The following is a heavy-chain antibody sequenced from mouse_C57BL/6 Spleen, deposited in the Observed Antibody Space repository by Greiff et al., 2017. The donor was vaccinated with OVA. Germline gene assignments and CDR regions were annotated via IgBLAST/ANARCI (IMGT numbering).Heavy chain of an antibody. V-gene: IGHV1-55*01. CDR2: IYPGSGST. J-gene: IGHJ2*01. CDR3: AREEIYGNYVGY. CDR1: GYTFTSYW. Sequence: QVQLQQPGAELVKPGASVKMSCKASGYTFTSYWITWVKQRPGQGLEWIGDIYPGSGSTNYNEKFKSKATLTVDTSSSTAYMQLSSLTSEDSAVYYCAREEIYGNYVGYWGQGTTLTVSS. D-gene: IGHD2-1*01.